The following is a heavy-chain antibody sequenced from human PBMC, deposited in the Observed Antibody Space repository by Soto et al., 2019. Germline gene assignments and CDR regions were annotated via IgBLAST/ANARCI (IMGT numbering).Heavy chain of an antibody. CDR2: IYPGDYVT. Sequence: GESLKLSCKGSGYSFTSYWIGWVRQMPGKGLEWMGIIYPGDYVTSYSPSIQGQVTTAAGKSIITAYLQWSSLKASDTAMYYCARLGLWSSGSKSYYYCSRIIYWGQGTTVTVSS. CDR3: ARLGLWSSGSKSYYYCSRIIY. D-gene: IGHD1-26*01. J-gene: IGHJ6*02. V-gene: IGHV5-51*01. CDR1: GYSFTSYW.